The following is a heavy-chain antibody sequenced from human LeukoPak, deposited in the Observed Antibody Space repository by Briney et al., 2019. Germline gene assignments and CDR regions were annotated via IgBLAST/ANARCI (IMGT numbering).Heavy chain of an antibody. J-gene: IGHJ6*03. CDR3: ARGPRITLVRGGQWYYYMDV. Sequence: ASVKVSCKASGYTFTSYYIHWVRQAPGQGLEWMGLINPSGGSTNYAQKFQGRVTMTRDTSTSTVYMELSSLRSEDTAVYCCARGPRITLVRGGQWYYYMDVWGKGTTVTISS. CDR2: INPSGGST. CDR1: GYTFTSYY. D-gene: IGHD3-10*01. V-gene: IGHV1-46*01.